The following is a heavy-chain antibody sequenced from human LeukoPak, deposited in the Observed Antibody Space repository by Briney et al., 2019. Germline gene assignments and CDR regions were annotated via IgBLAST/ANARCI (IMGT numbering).Heavy chain of an antibody. V-gene: IGHV3-30*18. J-gene: IGHJ4*02. Sequence: AGGSLRLSCAASGFTFSSYGMHWVRQAPCKGLEWVAVISYDGSNKYYADSVKGRFTISRDNSKNTLYLQMNSLRAEDTAVYYCAKDSRPTLQVIDYWGQGTLVTVSS. CDR1: GFTFSSYG. D-gene: IGHD5-24*01. CDR2: ISYDGSNK. CDR3: AKDSRPTLQVIDY.